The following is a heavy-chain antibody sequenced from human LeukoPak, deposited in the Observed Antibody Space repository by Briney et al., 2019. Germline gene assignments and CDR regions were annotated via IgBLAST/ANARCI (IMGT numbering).Heavy chain of an antibody. D-gene: IGHD6-13*01. J-gene: IGHJ4*02. CDR3: AKDYGTSWYLFDY. CDR1: GFTFSSYG. CDR2: IHPDGSYI. Sequence: GGSLRPSCAASGFTFSSYGMHWVRQAPGKGLEWMALIHPDGSYIFYADSVKGRFTISRDKSKNTLYLEMNSLRPEDTALYYCAKDYGTSWYLFDYWGQGTLVTVSS. V-gene: IGHV3-30*02.